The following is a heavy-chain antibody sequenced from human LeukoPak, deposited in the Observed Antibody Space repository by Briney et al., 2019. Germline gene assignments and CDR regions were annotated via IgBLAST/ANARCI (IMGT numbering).Heavy chain of an antibody. V-gene: IGHV3-48*01. CDR2: ISSDGSTI. CDR1: GFTFSTYS. Sequence: PGGSLRLSCAASGFTFSTYSMNWVRQAPGKGLEWISYISSDGSTIYYADSVKGRFSISRDNAKNSLYLQMNSLRAEDTAVYYCARRHSPNYFDYWGQGTLVTVSS. J-gene: IGHJ4*02. CDR3: ARRHSPNYFDY.